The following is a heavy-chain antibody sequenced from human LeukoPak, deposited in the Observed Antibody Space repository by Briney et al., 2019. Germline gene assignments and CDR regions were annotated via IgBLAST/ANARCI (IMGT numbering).Heavy chain of an antibody. J-gene: IGHJ5*02. Sequence: GGSLRLSCVASGFMFRSYGMHWVRQAPGRALEWVAVIWYDGSYEYYADSVKGRFTISRDNSNNTLFLQMNSLRVEDTAVYYCATDSGYSRKARFDPWGQGTLVTVSS. CDR1: GFMFRSYG. CDR2: IWYDGSYE. D-gene: IGHD6-13*01. CDR3: ATDSGYSRKARFDP. V-gene: IGHV3-33*01.